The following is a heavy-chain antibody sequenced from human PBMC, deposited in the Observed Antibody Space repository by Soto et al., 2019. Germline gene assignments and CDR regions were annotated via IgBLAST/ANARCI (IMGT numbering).Heavy chain of an antibody. CDR3: ARSQGSSSSLEIYYYYYYRMDV. CDR2: IIPISGTA. CDR1: GGTFSSYA. J-gene: IGHJ6*02. V-gene: IGHV1-69*01. D-gene: IGHD2-2*01. Sequence: QVQLVQSGAEVKKPGSSVKVSCKASGGTFSSYAISWVRQAPGQGLEWIGGIIPISGTANYAQKFQGRVTINADESTSTAYMELSSLRSEDTAVYYCARSQGSSSSLEIYYYYYYRMDVWCQGTTVTVS.